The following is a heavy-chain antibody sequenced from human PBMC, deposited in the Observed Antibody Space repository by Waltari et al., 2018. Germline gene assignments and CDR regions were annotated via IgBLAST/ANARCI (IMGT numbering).Heavy chain of an antibody. D-gene: IGHD1-7*01. V-gene: IGHV3-23*01. CDR3: VKTGTTPRFGAS. J-gene: IGHJ5*02. CDR2: ISVPGDT. CDR1: GFVFSSYA. Sequence: EVQLMESGGGLVQPGGSLRLSCEVSGFVFSSYAMSWVRQVPGKGLEWVSGISVPGDTYYADSVKGRFSISRDNSKNSLYLQMESLRAEDTAVYYCVKTGTTPRFGASWGQGTLVTVSS.